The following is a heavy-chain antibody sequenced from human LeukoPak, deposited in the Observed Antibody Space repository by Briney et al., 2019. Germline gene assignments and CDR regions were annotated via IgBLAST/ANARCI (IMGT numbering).Heavy chain of an antibody. Sequence: ASVKVSCKASGYTFTSYYMHWVRQAPGQGLEWMGIINPSGGSTSYAQKFQGRVTMTRDMSTSTVYVELSSLRSEDTAVYYCARDPSGVVTDYYFDYWGQGTLVTVSS. D-gene: IGHD3-3*01. CDR2: INPSGGST. CDR1: GYTFTSYY. V-gene: IGHV1-46*01. J-gene: IGHJ4*02. CDR3: ARDPSGVVTDYYFDY.